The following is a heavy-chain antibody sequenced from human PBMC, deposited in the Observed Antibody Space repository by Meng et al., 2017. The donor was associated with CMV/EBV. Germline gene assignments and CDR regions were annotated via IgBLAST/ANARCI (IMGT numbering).Heavy chain of an antibody. Sequence: VRPSRTLALHSNCSRGAISRYYWSWFRQHAGKGLEWSWRIYTRGRTNCNPSHTSRVTMSVDTYKNQFSLKLTSGTAADTAVYYCARSMVVAGDWFDPWGQGTLVTVSS. D-gene: IGHD2-15*01. J-gene: IGHJ5*02. CDR1: RGAISRYY. CDR3: ARSMVVAGDWFDP. V-gene: IGHV4-4*07. CDR2: IYTRGRT.